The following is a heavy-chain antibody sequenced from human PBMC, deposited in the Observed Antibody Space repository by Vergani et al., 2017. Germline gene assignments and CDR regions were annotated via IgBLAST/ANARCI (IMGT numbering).Heavy chain of an antibody. CDR3: ARERFLETLYYYYMDV. J-gene: IGHJ6*03. CDR2: IYTSGST. D-gene: IGHD3-3*01. Sequence: QVQLQESGPGLVKPSQTLSLTCTVSGGSISSGSYYWSWIRQPAGKGLEWIGRIYTSGSTNYNPSLKSRVTISVDTSKNQSSLKLSSVTAADTAVYYCARERFLETLYYYYMDVWGKGTTVTVSS. CDR1: GGSISSGSYY. V-gene: IGHV4-61*02.